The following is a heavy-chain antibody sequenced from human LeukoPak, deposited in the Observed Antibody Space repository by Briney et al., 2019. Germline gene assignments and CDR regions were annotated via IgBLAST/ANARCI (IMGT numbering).Heavy chain of an antibody. CDR3: TRVAEGGWLDP. J-gene: IGHJ5*02. D-gene: IGHD3-16*01. Sequence: GGSLRLSCAASGFTFSSYAMHWVRQAPGKGLEYVSAISNNGGTTYYANSVRGRFTISRDNSRNTLFLQMGSLRAEDMAVYYCTRVAEGGWLDPWGQGTVVTVSS. V-gene: IGHV3-64*01. CDR1: GFTFSSYA. CDR2: ISNNGGTT.